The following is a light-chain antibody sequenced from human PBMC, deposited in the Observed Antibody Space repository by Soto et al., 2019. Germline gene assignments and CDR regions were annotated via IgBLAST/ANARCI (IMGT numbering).Light chain of an antibody. J-gene: IGKJ1*01. CDR2: GAS. Sequence: EIVMTQSPATLSVSPGERATLSCRASQSVSSSLAWYQQKPGQAPRLLIYGASTRATDIPARFSGSGSETEFTLTISSLQSEDFAVYYCQQYNSWPRTFGQGTKVEIK. CDR1: QSVSSS. CDR3: QQYNSWPRT. V-gene: IGKV3-15*01.